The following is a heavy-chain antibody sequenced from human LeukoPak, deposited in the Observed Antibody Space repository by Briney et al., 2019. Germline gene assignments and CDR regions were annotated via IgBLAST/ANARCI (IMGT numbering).Heavy chain of an antibody. CDR1: GGSITSHY. Sequence: PSETLSLTCTVSGGSITSHYWSWFRQPPGKELEWIGYIYYSGTTGYNPSLKSRVTISLDTSRTQFSLKLDSVTAADTAVYYCARKRHDSSGYHFDYWGQGTQVTVSS. V-gene: IGHV4-59*11. CDR2: IYYSGTT. J-gene: IGHJ4*02. CDR3: ARKRHDSSGYHFDY. D-gene: IGHD3-22*01.